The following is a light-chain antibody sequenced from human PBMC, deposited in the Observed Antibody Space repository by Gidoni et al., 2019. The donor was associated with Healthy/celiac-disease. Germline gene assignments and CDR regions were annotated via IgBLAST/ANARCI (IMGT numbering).Light chain of an antibody. CDR1: QSVSSY. V-gene: IGKV3-11*01. J-gene: IGKJ2*01. Sequence: EIVLTQSPATLSLSPEERATLSCRATQSVSSYLAWYQQKPVQAPRLLIYDASNRATGIPARFSGSGSGTDFTLTISSLEPEDFAVYYCQQRSNWPPMYTFGQGTKLEIK. CDR2: DAS. CDR3: QQRSNWPPMYT.